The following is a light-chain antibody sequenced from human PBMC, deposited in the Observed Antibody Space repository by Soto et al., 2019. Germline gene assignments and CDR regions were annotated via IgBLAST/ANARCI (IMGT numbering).Light chain of an antibody. CDR3: QQSDSAPLT. Sequence: DIQMTQSPSYLSASVGDRVTITCRASQNVSRYLNWYQQKAGKAPTLLIYAASASQSGVPSRFSGSGSGTDLTLTITTLQPEDFASYYCQQSDSAPLTFGGGTKVEIK. J-gene: IGKJ4*01. CDR1: QNVSRY. CDR2: AAS. V-gene: IGKV1-39*01.